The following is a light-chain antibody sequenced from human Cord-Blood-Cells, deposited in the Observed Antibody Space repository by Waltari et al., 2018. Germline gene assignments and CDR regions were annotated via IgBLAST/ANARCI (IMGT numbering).Light chain of an antibody. CDR2: GAS. Sequence: EIVLTQSPGTLSLSPGERATLSCRASQSVSSSYLAWYQQKPGQAPRLLIYGASSRATGIPDRFSGSGSGTDFTLTIRRLEPEDFAVYYCQQYGSSPRTFGQVTKVEI. V-gene: IGKV3-20*01. J-gene: IGKJ1*01. CDR1: QSVSSSY. CDR3: QQYGSSPRT.